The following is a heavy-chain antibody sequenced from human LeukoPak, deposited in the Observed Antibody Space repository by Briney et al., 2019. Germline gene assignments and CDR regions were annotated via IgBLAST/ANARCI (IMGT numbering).Heavy chain of an antibody. CDR1: GFTFSSYE. Sequence: PGGSLRLSCAASGFTFSSYEMNWVRQAPGKGLEWVSYISSSGSTMYYADSVKGRFTISRDNAKNSLPLQMNGLRAEDTAVYYCARSPAGANYYLDVWGKGTTVTISS. CDR2: ISSSGSTM. J-gene: IGHJ6*03. CDR3: ARSPAGANYYLDV. D-gene: IGHD1-14*01. V-gene: IGHV3-48*03.